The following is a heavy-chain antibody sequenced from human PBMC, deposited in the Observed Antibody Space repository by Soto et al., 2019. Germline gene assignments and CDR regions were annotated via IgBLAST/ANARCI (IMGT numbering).Heavy chain of an antibody. D-gene: IGHD3-22*01. Sequence: PGGSLRLSCAASGFSFSSYVMHWVRQAPGKGLEWVALISYDGSNIYYSESVKGRFTISRDTSKNTLFLQMNNLRLEDTAVYHCARAGYYYDSSGYNRPYYFDCWGQGTLVTVSS. CDR1: GFSFSSYV. CDR2: ISYDGSNI. CDR3: ARAGYYYDSSGYNRPYYFDC. J-gene: IGHJ4*02. V-gene: IGHV3-30*04.